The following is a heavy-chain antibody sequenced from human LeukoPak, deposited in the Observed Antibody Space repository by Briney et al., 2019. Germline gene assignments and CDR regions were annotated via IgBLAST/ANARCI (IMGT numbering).Heavy chain of an antibody. J-gene: IGHJ4*02. Sequence: PGGSLRLSCAASGFTFSSYEMNWVRQAPGKGLEWVSYISSSGSTIYYADSVKGRFTISRDNAKNSLYPQMNSLRAEDTAVYYCARSFSGSGYYLSPFDYWGQGTLVTVSS. CDR2: ISSSGSTI. V-gene: IGHV3-48*03. CDR1: GFTFSSYE. CDR3: ARSFSGSGYYLSPFDY. D-gene: IGHD3-22*01.